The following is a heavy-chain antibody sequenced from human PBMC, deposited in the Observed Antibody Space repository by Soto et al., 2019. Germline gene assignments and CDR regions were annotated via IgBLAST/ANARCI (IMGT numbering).Heavy chain of an antibody. V-gene: IGHV4-59*08. CDR1: GDSINKYY. J-gene: IGHJ6*03. CDR2: ISYRGST. CDR3: ARRYYDFWSGYYYYYMXV. D-gene: IGHD3-3*01. Sequence: PSETLSLTCTVSGDSINKYYWSWVRQRPGEGLEYIGYISYRGSTNYNPSLKSRVAISVDTSKNQFSLKLSSVTAADTAVYYCARRYYDFWSGYYYYYMXVWGKGTTVTVSS.